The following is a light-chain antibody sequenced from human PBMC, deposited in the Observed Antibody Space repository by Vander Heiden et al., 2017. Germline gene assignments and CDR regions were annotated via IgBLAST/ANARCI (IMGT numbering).Light chain of an antibody. Sequence: EIVLTQSPGTLSLSPGARATLSCRASQNVSSSYLAWYQQKPGQAPRLLIYGASSRATGIPERFSGSGSGTDFTLTISRLEPEDFAVYYCQQYDSTSIAFGEGTRLEIK. CDR2: GAS. J-gene: IGKJ5*01. CDR1: QNVSSSY. V-gene: IGKV3-20*01. CDR3: QQYDSTSIA.